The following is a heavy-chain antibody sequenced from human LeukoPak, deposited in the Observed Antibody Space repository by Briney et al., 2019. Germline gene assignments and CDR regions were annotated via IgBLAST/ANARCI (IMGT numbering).Heavy chain of an antibody. D-gene: IGHD6-19*01. CDR3: ARDRGGPRVAVAGTFDY. Sequence: GSLRLCCAASGFTFSSYAMHWVRQAPGKGLEWVAVISYDGSNKYYADSVKGRFTISRDNSKNTLYLQMNSLRAEDTAVYYCARDRGGPRVAVAGTFDYWGQGTLVTVSS. J-gene: IGHJ4*02. CDR1: GFTFSSYA. CDR2: ISYDGSNK. V-gene: IGHV3-30-3*01.